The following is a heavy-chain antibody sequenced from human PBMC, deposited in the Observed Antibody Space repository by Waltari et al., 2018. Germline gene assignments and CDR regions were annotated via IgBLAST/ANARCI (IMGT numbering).Heavy chain of an antibody. CDR3: ARDSPARRGYYYGMDV. Sequence: QVQLVQSGAEVKKPGSSVKVSCKASGGTFSSYAISWVRQAPGQGLEWMGGLIPILGIANYAQKFQGRVTITADKSTSTAYMELSSLRSEDTAMYYCARDSPARRGYYYGMDVWGQGTTVTVSS. J-gene: IGHJ6*02. D-gene: IGHD6-6*01. CDR1: GGTFSSYA. CDR2: LIPILGIA. V-gene: IGHV1-69*10.